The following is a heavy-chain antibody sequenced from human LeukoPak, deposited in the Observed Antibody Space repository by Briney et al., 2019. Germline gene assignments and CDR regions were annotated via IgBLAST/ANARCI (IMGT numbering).Heavy chain of an antibody. Sequence: SETLSLTCTVSGGSISSYYWSWIRQPPGKGLEWIGEINHSGSTNYNPSLKSRVTISVDTSKNQFSLKLSSVTAADTAVYYCARGPLYYGSGSYYTTHWFDPWGQGTLVTVSS. CDR3: ARGPLYYGSGSYYTTHWFDP. J-gene: IGHJ5*02. CDR2: INHSGST. D-gene: IGHD3-10*01. V-gene: IGHV4-34*01. CDR1: GGSISSYY.